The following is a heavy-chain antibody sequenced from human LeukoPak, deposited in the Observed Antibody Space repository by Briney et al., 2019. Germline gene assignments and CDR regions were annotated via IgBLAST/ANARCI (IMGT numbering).Heavy chain of an antibody. D-gene: IGHD6-13*01. CDR2: MNPNSGNT. CDR1: GYTFTSYD. V-gene: IGHV1-8*01. Sequence: GASVKVSCKASGYTFTSYDINWVRQATGQGLEWMGWMNPNSGNTGYAQKFQGRVTMTRNTSISTAYMELSSLRSEDTAVYYCARVPNSSSWYSSRYFDYWGQGTLVTVSS. CDR3: ARVPNSSSWYSSRYFDY. J-gene: IGHJ4*03.